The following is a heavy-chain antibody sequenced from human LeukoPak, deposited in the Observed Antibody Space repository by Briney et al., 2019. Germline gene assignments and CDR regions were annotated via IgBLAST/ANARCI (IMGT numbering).Heavy chain of an antibody. CDR3: AKDPSSSSWYYWFDP. Sequence: PGGSLRLSCAASGFTFSSYAMSWVRQAPGKGLEWVSAISGCGGSTYYADSVKGRFTISRDNSKNTLYLQMNSLRAEDTAVYYCAKDPSSSSWYYWFDPWGQGTLVAVSS. CDR1: GFTFSSYA. V-gene: IGHV3-23*01. CDR2: ISGCGGST. J-gene: IGHJ5*02. D-gene: IGHD6-13*01.